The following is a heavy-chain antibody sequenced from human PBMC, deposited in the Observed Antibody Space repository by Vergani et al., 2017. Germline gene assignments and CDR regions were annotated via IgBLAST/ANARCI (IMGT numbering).Heavy chain of an antibody. Sequence: QVQLVESGGGLVKPGGSLRLSCAASGFTFSDYYMSWIRQAPGKGLEWVSTLSASDRRTHYADSVKGRFTISRDNAKNSLFLEMNSLRFEDTAVYFCTKGSVYYHDSAGHGYDPYTGFDLWGQGTLVTVSS. V-gene: IGHV3-11*05. CDR3: TKGSVYYHDSAGHGYDPYTGFDL. J-gene: IGHJ3*01. D-gene: IGHD5-12*01. CDR1: GFTFSDYY. CDR2: LSASDRRT.